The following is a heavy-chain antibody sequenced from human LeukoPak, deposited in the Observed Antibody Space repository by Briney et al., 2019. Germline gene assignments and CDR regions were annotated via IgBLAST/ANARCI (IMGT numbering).Heavy chain of an antibody. D-gene: IGHD3-9*01. CDR1: GFTFSSYW. Sequence: GGSLRLCCAASGFTFSSYWMSWVRHAPGKGLERVSYISSSSSYIYYADSVKGRFTISRDNAKNSLYLQMNSLRAEDTAVYYCARARPLFYDILTCYCDYWGQGTLVTVSS. CDR3: ARARPLFYDILTCYCDY. CDR2: ISSSSSYI. V-gene: IGHV3-21*05. J-gene: IGHJ4*02.